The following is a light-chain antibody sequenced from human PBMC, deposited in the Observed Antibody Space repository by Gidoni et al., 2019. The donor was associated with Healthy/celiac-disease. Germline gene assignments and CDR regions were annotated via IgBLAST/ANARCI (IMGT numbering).Light chain of an antibody. CDR2: KDR. CDR3: QSADSSGTWV. V-gene: IGLV3-25*03. J-gene: IGLJ3*02. CDR1: ALPKQY. Sequence: SYELTQPHSVSVSPGQTARITCSGDALPKQYAYWYQQKPGQAPVLVIYKDRERPSGIPERFSGSSSGTTVTLTIRGVQAEDEADYYCQSADSSGTWVFGGGTKLTVL.